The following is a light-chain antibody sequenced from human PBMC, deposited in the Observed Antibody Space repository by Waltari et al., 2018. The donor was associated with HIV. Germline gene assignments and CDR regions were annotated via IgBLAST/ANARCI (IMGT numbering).Light chain of an antibody. CDR3: HQRSSCPPTT. Sequence: EIVLTQSPVTLSLSPGERATLSCRASQSVGTYLAWYQQRPGQAPRLLIYAASNRATGVPARFSGSGFGTDFNLTISSLEPEDFAVYFCHQRSSCPPTTFGQGTRLEI. J-gene: IGKJ5*01. V-gene: IGKV3-11*01. CDR1: QSVGTY. CDR2: AAS.